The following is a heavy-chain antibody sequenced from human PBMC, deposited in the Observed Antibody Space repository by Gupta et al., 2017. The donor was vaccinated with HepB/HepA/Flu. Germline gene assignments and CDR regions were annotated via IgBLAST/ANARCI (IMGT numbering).Heavy chain of an antibody. D-gene: IGHD3-22*01. V-gene: IGHV4-61*01. CDR1: GGSVSSGSYY. J-gene: IGHJ4*02. Sequence: QVQLQESGPGLVKPSETLSLTCTVSGGSVSSGSYYWSWIRQPPGKGLEWIGYIYYSGSTNYNPSLKSRVTISVDTSKNQFALKLSSVTAADTAVYYCATELRTDDSSGYLDYWGQGTLVTVYS. CDR3: ATELRTDDSSGYLDY. CDR2: IYYSGST.